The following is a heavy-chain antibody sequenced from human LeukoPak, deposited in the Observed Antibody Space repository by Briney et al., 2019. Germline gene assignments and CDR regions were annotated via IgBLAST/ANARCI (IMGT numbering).Heavy chain of an antibody. CDR1: GYTFTSYG. CDR2: ISAYNGNT. V-gene: IGHV1-18*01. CDR3: ARVDHVDTAMAPPAGY. D-gene: IGHD5-18*01. Sequence: GASVKVSCKASGYTFTSYGISWVRQAPGQGLEWMGWISAYNGNTNYAQKLQGRVTMTTDTSTSTAYMELRSLRSDDTAVYYCARVDHVDTAMAPPAGYWGQGTLVTVSS. J-gene: IGHJ4*02.